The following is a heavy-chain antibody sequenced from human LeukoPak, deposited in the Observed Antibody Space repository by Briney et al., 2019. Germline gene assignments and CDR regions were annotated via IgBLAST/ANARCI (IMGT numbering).Heavy chain of an antibody. CDR1: GFTFTDYT. D-gene: IGHD6-19*01. CDR3: ARAPVAGPCYFDF. V-gene: IGHV3-21*01. Sequence: PGGSLRLSCAASGFTFTDYTMSWVRQAPGRGLEWVSSMSGGGAYIYYADSVRGRFTISRDNAKNSLYLQMYSLRAEDRAVYYCARAPVAGPCYFDFWGQGALVTVSS. CDR2: MSGGGAYI. J-gene: IGHJ4*02.